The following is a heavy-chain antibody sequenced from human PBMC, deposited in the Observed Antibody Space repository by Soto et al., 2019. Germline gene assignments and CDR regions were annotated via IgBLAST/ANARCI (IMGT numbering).Heavy chain of an antibody. CDR3: AREIGYSSSWYDYYYYGMDV. J-gene: IGHJ6*02. D-gene: IGHD6-13*01. V-gene: IGHV3-66*01. CDR2: IYSGGST. CDR1: GFTVSSNY. Sequence: EVQLVESGGGLVQPGGSLRLSCAASGFTVSSNYMSWVRQAPGKGLEWVSVIYSGGSTYYADSVKGRFTISRDNSKNTLYLQRNSLRAEDTAVYYCAREIGYSSSWYDYYYYGMDVWGQGTTVTVSS.